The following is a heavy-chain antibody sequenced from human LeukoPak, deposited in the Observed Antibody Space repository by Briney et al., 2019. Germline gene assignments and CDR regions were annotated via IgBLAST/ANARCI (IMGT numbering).Heavy chain of an antibody. V-gene: IGHV3-30*03. D-gene: IGHD3-10*01. J-gene: IGHJ4*02. CDR1: GFTFSSYG. Sequence: GGSLRLSCAASGFTFSSYGMHWVRQAPGKGLEWVAVISYDGSNKYYADSVKGQFTISRDNAKNTLYLQMNSLRAEDTAVYYCARSDLGFDYWGQGTLVTVSS. CDR3: ARSDLGFDY. CDR2: ISYDGSNK.